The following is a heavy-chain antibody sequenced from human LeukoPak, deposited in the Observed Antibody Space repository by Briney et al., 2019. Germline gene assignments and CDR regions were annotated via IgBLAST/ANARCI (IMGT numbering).Heavy chain of an antibody. CDR1: GFTFSSYA. CDR2: ISGSGGST. V-gene: IGHV3-23*01. Sequence: GGSLRLSCAASGFTFSSYAMSWVRQAPGKGLEWVSAISGSGGSTYYADSVKGRFTISRDNSKNTLYLQMNSLRAEDTAVYYCAKDADGSGSPTLNFDYWGQGTLVTVSS. D-gene: IGHD3-22*01. J-gene: IGHJ4*02. CDR3: AKDADGSGSPTLNFDY.